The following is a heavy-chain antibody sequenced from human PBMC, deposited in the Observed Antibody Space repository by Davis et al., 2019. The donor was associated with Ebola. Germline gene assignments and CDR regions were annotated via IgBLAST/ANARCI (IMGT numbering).Heavy chain of an antibody. CDR3: AGVTAASSWNWYFDF. CDR2: ISRNSTSK. Sequence: GESLKISCAASGFTFSNYWMHWVRQAPGKGLEWVSFISRNSTSKDYADSVKGRFTISRDNTKNSLYLQMSSLTAEDTAVYYCAGVTAASSWNWYFDFWGRGTLVTVSS. J-gene: IGHJ2*01. D-gene: IGHD6-13*01. CDR1: GFTFSNYW. V-gene: IGHV3-21*01.